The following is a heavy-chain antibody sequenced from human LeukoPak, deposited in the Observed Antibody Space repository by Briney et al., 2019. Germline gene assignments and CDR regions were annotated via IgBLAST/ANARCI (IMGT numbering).Heavy chain of an antibody. D-gene: IGHD3-10*01. V-gene: IGHV1-18*01. Sequence: ASVKVSCKASGYTFTSYGISWVRQAPGQGLEWMGWISAYNGNTNYAQKLQGRVTMTTDTSTSTAYMELRSLRSDDTAVYYCARDDRYGSGSSDAFDIWGQGTMVTVSS. CDR1: GYTFTSYG. CDR3: ARDDRYGSGSSDAFDI. CDR2: ISAYNGNT. J-gene: IGHJ3*02.